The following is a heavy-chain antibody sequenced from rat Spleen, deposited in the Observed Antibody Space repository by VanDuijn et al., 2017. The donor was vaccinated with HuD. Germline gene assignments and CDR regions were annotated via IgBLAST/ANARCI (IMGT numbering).Heavy chain of an antibody. J-gene: IGHJ2*01. D-gene: IGHD1-11*01. CDR1: GYSITSSHR. CDR2: INSAGST. V-gene: IGHV3-3*01. Sequence: EVQLQESGPGLVKPSQSLSLTCSVTGYSITSSHRWNWIRKFPGNKLEWMGYINSAGSTSYNQSLKSRISITRDTSKNQFFLQLNSVTTEDTATYYCASYMDYGGYSPAYWGQGVMVTVSS. CDR3: ASYMDYGGYSPAY.